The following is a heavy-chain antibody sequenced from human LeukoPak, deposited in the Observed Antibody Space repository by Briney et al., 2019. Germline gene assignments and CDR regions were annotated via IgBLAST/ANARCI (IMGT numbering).Heavy chain of an antibody. CDR1: GGSISSYY. D-gene: IGHD4-23*01. V-gene: IGHV4-59*01. Sequence: SETLSLTCTVSGGSISSYYWSWIRQPPGKGLEWIGYIYYSGSTNYNPSLKSRVTISVDTSENQFSLKLSSVTAADTAVYYCARATRLAYGGNSYYFDYWGQGTLVTVSS. CDR3: ARATRLAYGGNSYYFDY. CDR2: IYYSGST. J-gene: IGHJ4*02.